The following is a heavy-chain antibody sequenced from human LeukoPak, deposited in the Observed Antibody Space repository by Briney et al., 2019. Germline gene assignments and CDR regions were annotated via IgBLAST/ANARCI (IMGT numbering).Heavy chain of an antibody. V-gene: IGHV3-23*01. CDR3: AKDHYDSSGYHGDY. D-gene: IGHD3-22*01. J-gene: IGHJ4*02. Sequence: AGSLRLSCAASGFSFSSYAMSWLLQAPGKGLEWVSAISGSGGSTYYADSVKGRFTISRDNSKNTLYLQMNSLRAEDTAVYYCAKDHYDSSGYHGDYWGQGTLVTVSS. CDR1: GFSFSSYA. CDR2: ISGSGGST.